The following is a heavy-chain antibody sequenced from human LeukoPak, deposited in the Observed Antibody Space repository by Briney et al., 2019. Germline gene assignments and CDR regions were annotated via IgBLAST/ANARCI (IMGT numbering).Heavy chain of an antibody. Sequence: GGSLRLSCAASGFTFSSYSMNWVRQAPGKGLEWVSSISSSSYIYYADSVKGRFTISRDNAKNSLYLQMNSLRAEDTAVYYCARDPRGELFFDYWGQGTLVTVSS. V-gene: IGHV3-21*01. J-gene: IGHJ4*02. D-gene: IGHD3-10*01. CDR1: GFTFSSYS. CDR3: ARDPRGELFFDY. CDR2: ISSSSYI.